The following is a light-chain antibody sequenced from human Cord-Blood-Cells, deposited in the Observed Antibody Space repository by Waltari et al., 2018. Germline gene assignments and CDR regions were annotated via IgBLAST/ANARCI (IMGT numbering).Light chain of an antibody. CDR2: DAS. V-gene: IGKV3-11*01. Sequence: EIVLTQSPATLSLSPGERATLSRRASQSVSSYLAWYQQKPGQAPRLLIYDASNRATGIPARFSGSGSGTDFTLTISSLEPEDFAVYYGQQRSNWPYTFGQGTKLEIK. CDR3: QQRSNWPYT. J-gene: IGKJ2*01. CDR1: QSVSSY.